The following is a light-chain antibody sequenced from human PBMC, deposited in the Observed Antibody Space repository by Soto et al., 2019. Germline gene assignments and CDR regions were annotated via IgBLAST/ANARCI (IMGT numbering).Light chain of an antibody. CDR1: SSDVGSYNL. CDR2: EGS. Sequence: QAASVSGSPGQSITISCAGTSSDVGSYNLVSWYQNHPGKAPKLMIYEGSKRPSGVSNRFSGSKSGNTASLTISGLQAADEADYFCFSYAGSSTYVFGTGTKLTVL. J-gene: IGLJ1*01. CDR3: FSYAGSSTYV. V-gene: IGLV2-23*01.